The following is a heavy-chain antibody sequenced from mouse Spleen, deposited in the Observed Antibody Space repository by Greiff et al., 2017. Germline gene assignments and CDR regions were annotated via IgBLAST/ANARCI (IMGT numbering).Heavy chain of an antibody. CDR3: ARSRHYYGRDYYAMDY. Sequence: QVQLQQPGAELVMPGASVKLSCKASGYTFTSYWMHWVKQRPGQGLEWIGEIDPSDSYTNYNQKFKGKATLTVDKSSSTAYMQLSSLTSEDSAVYYCARSRHYYGRDYYAMDYWGQGTSVTVSS. V-gene: IGHV1-69*01. CDR2: IDPSDSYT. J-gene: IGHJ4*01. D-gene: IGHD1-1*01. CDR1: GYTFTSYW.